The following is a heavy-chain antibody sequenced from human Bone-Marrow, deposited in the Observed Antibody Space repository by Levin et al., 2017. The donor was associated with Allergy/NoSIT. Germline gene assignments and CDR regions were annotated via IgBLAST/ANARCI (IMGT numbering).Heavy chain of an antibody. CDR1: GFTFSSYS. D-gene: IGHD3-16*02. Sequence: PGGSLRLSCAASGFTFSSYSMNWVRQAPGKGLEWVSYISSGSTTIYYADSVKGRFTISRDNAKNSLFLQVNSLRDEDTAIYYCARSPGARTSFFDYWGQGTLITVSS. J-gene: IGHJ4*02. V-gene: IGHV3-48*02. CDR3: ARSPGARTSFFDY. CDR2: ISSGSTTI.